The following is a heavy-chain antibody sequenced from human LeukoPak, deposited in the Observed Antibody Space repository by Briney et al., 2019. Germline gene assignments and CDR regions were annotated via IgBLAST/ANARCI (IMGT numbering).Heavy chain of an antibody. CDR2: IFYSGTT. V-gene: IGHV4-31*03. CDR1: GDSLSSGGYY. J-gene: IGHJ6*03. Sequence: PSQTLSLTCTVSGDSLSSGGYYWSWIRQHPGKGLEWIGYIFYSGTTYSNPSLKSRLTMAVDASNNQFSLKLTSVTAADTAMYYCARTTYYYYSMDVWGEGTTVTVS. D-gene: IGHD1-14*01. CDR3: ARTTYYYYSMDV.